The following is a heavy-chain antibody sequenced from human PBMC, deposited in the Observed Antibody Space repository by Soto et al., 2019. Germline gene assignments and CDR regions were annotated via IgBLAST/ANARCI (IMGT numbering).Heavy chain of an antibody. V-gene: IGHV4-31*03. CDR3: ARGRDWYFDL. Sequence: QVQLQESGPGLVKPSQTLSLTCTVSGGAISSGGYYWSWIRQHPGKGLEWIGYIYYSGGNYYNPSLKSRVTISVDTSKIQFSLKLSSVTAADTAVYHCARGRDWYFDLWGRGTLVTVSS. J-gene: IGHJ2*01. D-gene: IGHD3-10*01. CDR1: GGAISSGGYY. CDR2: IYYSGGN.